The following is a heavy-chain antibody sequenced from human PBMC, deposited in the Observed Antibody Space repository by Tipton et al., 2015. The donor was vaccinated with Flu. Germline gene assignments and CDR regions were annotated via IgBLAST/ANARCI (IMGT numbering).Heavy chain of an antibody. V-gene: IGHV3-53*01. CDR1: GFTVSSNY. CDR3: ARQVESATDWFDP. J-gene: IGHJ5*02. CDR2: IYAGGST. D-gene: IGHD2-15*01. Sequence: SLRLSCAASGFTVSSNYMSWVRQAPGKGLQWVSVIYAGGSTFYTDSVKGRFTISRDNAKNTVYLQMNSLRAEDTAVYNCARQVESATDWFDPWGQGTLVTVSS.